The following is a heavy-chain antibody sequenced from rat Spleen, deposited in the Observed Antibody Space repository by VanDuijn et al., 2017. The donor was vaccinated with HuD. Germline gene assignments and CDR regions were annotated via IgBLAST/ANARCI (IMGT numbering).Heavy chain of an antibody. Sequence: QVQLKESGPGLVQPSQTLSLTCTVSGFSLTDYSVHWVRQPPGKGLEWIAAILTGGNTYYNPALKSRLSISRDTSKSQVFLKMNILQTEDTAMYFCARGWERFAYWGQGTLVTVSS. V-gene: IGHV2S12*01. CDR3: ARGWERFAY. D-gene: IGHD5-1*01. CDR1: GFSLTDYS. CDR2: ILTGGNT. J-gene: IGHJ3*01.